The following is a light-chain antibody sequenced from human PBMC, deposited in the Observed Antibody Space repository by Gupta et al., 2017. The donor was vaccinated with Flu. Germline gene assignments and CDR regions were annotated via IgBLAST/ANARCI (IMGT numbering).Light chain of an antibody. CDR3: QQYDNLPRT. Sequence: PSSLSASVGDRVTITCQASQDISNYLNWYQQKPGKAPKLLIYDASKLETGVPSRFSGSGSGTXFIFTIXSLQPEDVATYYCQQYDNLPRTFGXGTKMEIK. CDR1: QDISNY. V-gene: IGKV1-33*01. J-gene: IGKJ2*01. CDR2: DAS.